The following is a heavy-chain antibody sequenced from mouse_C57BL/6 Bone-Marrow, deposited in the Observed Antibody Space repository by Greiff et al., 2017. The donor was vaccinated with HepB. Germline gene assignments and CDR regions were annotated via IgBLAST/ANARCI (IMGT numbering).Heavy chain of an antibody. CDR3: ARSRSRYAMDY. V-gene: IGHV7-1*01. CDR2: SRNKANDYTT. CDR1: GFTFSDFY. J-gene: IGHJ4*01. Sequence: DVKLVESGGGLVQSGRSLRLSCATSGFTFSDFYMEWVRQAPGKGLEWIAASRNKANDYTTEYSASVKGRFIVSRDTTHSILYLQMNARRAEDTALYYCARSRSRYAMDYWGQGTSVTVSS.